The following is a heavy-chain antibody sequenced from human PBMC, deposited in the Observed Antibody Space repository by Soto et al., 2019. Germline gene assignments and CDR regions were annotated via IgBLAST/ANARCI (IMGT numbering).Heavy chain of an antibody. J-gene: IGHJ6*02. CDR1: RYSFTSYW. CDR3: ARSGIAARPKPYYYYGMDV. D-gene: IGHD6-6*01. CDR2: IYPGDSDT. V-gene: IGHV5-51*01. Sequence: LXISCKGSRYSFTSYWIGWVRQMPGKGLECMGIIYPGDSDTRYSPSFQGQVTISADKSISTAYLQWSSLKASDTAMYYCARSGIAARPKPYYYYGMDVWGQGSTVTVSS.